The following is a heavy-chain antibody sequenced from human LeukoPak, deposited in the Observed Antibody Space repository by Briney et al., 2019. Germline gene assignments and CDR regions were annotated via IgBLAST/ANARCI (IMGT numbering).Heavy chain of an antibody. Sequence: PGGSLRPSCAASGFTVSSNYMSWVRHAPGEGLEWVSVIYSGGSIYYADSVKGRFTISRDNSKNTLYLQMNSLRAEDTAVYYCARGTAYVDYWGQGTLVTVSS. CDR1: GFTVSSNY. J-gene: IGHJ4*02. D-gene: IGHD3-16*01. CDR3: ARGTAYVDY. V-gene: IGHV3-53*01. CDR2: IYSGGSI.